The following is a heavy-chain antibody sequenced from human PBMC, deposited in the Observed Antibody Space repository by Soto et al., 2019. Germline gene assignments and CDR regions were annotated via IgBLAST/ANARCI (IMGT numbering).Heavy chain of an antibody. V-gene: IGHV1-69*01. CDR3: AHEAGHERGFDP. CDR2: IIPSLDIE. D-gene: IGHD6-13*01. J-gene: IGHJ5*02. Sequence: QVQLVQSGAEVKKPGSSVKVSCKASGGTFSTYDISWVRQAPGQGLEWMGGIIPSLDIEHYSEKVQGRVTITADESTSTFYMELSSLRFEDTAVYYCAHEAGHERGFDPWGQGTLVTVSS. CDR1: GGTFSTYD.